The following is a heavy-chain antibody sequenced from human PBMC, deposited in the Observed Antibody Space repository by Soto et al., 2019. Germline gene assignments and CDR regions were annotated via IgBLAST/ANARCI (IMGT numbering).Heavy chain of an antibody. Sequence: PGGSLRLSCAASVFTFRDYAMRWVRQAPGKGMEWVADISGSGNEARHADSVRGRFTISRNNSRDTLFLQMNSLTVDDTAVYYCGKERRGSGWSVCNFWGQGTLVTVSS. CDR2: ISGSGNEA. CDR3: GKERRGSGWSVCNF. D-gene: IGHD6-19*01. J-gene: IGHJ4*02. CDR1: VFTFRDYA. V-gene: IGHV3-23*01.